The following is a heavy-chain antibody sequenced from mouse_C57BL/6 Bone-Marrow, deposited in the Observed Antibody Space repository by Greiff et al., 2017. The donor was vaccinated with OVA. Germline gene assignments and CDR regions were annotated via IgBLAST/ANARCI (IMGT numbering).Heavy chain of an antibody. D-gene: IGHD1-1*01. CDR2: ISSGGSYT. V-gene: IGHV5-6*01. Sequence: EVQLVESGGDLVKPGGSLKLSCAASGFTFSSYGMSWVRQTPDKRLEWVATISSGGSYTYYPASVKGRFTISRDNAKNTLYLQMSSLKSEDTAMDYGARYYYGSSYYAMDYWGKGTSVTVSS. J-gene: IGHJ4*01. CDR3: ARYYYGSSYYAMDY. CDR1: GFTFSSYG.